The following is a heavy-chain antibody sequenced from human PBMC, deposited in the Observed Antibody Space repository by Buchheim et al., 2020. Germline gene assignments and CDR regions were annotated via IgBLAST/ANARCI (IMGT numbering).Heavy chain of an antibody. CDR2: IYPGDSDT. V-gene: IGHV5-51*01. CDR1: GYIFTSYW. J-gene: IGHJ2*01. CDR3: ASQVSVSTANWYFDL. Sequence: EVQLVQSGAEVKKPGESLKISCKGSGYIFTSYWIGWVRQMPGKGLEWMGIIYPGDSDTRYSPSFQGQATITADKSITTAYPQWSSLKASDTAMYYCASQVSVSTANWYFDLWGRGTL.